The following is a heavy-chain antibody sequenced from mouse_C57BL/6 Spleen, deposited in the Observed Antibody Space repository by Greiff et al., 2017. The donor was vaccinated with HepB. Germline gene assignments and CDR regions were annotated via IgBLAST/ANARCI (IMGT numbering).Heavy chain of an antibody. Sequence: QVQLQQPGAELVKPGASVKLSCKASGYTFTSYWITWVKQRPGQGLEWIGEIYPRSGSTYYNEKFKSKATLTVDKSSSTDYMQLSSLTSEDSAVYYCSRTYYGSAGLDYWGQGTLVTVSS. V-gene: IGHV1-55*01. CDR2: IYPRSGST. CDR3: SRTYYGSAGLDY. D-gene: IGHD1-1*01. J-gene: IGHJ3*01. CDR1: GYTFTSYW.